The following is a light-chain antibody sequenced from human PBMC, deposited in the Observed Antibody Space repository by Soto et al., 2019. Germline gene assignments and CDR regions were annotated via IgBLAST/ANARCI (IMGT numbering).Light chain of an antibody. CDR2: GAS. J-gene: IGKJ1*01. CDR1: QSVSSSY. V-gene: IGKV3-20*01. CDR3: HQCDSSPWT. Sequence: EVVLTQSQCTLSLCAGERASLSFSASQSVSSSYLAWYQQKPGQAPRLLIYGASSRATGIPDRFSGSGSGTDFTIPISRLDPEDFAVFYCHQCDSSPWTFGQGTKVDIK.